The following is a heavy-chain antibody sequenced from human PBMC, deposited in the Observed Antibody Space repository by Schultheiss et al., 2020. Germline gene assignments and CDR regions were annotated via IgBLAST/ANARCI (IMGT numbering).Heavy chain of an antibody. CDR2: STNKANSYTA. V-gene: IGHV3-72*01. CDR3: VVVFAPTHAFDI. D-gene: IGHD2-21*01. CDR1: GFTFSDHY. J-gene: IGHJ3*02. Sequence: GESLKISCAASGFTFSDHYMDWVRQAPGKGLEWVGRSTNKANSYTAEYAASVKGRFSISRDDSKNSLYLQMNSLKTEHTAVYYCVVVFAPTHAFDIWGQGTMVTVSS.